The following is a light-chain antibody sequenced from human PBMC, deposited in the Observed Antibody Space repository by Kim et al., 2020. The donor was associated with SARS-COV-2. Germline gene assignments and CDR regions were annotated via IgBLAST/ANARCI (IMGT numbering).Light chain of an antibody. CDR3: QHRKTWPVT. CDR2: DVS. J-gene: IGKJ4*01. CDR1: QNVNNY. Sequence: EVVLTQSPATLSLSPGERATLSCRASQNVNNYLAGYQQKPGQAPRLLLYDVSNRATGIPARFSGSGSGTDFTLTISSLEPEDFAVYYCQHRKTWPVTFGGGTKLEIK. V-gene: IGKV3-11*01.